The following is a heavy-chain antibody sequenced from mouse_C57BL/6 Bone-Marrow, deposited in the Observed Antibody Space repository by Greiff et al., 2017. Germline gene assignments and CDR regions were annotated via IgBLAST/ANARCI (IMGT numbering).Heavy chain of an antibody. V-gene: IGHV1-19*01. CDR2: INPYNGGT. CDR1: GYTFTDYY. J-gene: IGHJ2*01. CDR3: ARLVLRVDY. D-gene: IGHD1-1*01. Sequence: EVKLQESGPVLVKPGASVKMSCKASGYTFTDYYMNWVKQSHGKSLEWIGVINPYNGGTSYNQKFKGKATLTVDRSSSTAYMARNSLTSEDAAVYYCARLVLRVDYWGQGTTLTVSS.